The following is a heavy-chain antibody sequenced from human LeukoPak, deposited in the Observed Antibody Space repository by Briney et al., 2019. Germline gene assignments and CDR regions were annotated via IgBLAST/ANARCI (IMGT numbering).Heavy chain of an antibody. D-gene: IGHD3-22*01. CDR3: SREGGDGSFDY. J-gene: IGHJ4*02. CDR1: GYTFTDYA. CDR2: INTNTGNP. Sequence: ASVKVSCKASGYTFTDYAISWVRQAPGQGLEWMGWINTNTGNPRHGQGFTGRFVFSLDTSVTTAYLQISSLRAEDTAVYYCSREGGDGSFDYWGQGTLVTVSP. V-gene: IGHV7-4-1*02.